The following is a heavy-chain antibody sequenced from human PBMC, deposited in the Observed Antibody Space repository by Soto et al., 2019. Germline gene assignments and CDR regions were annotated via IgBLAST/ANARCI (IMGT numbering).Heavy chain of an antibody. Sequence: EMPLVESGGGLVKPGGSLRLSCATSGFPFSSYAINWVRQAPGKGLQWISSISSGSRYIYYADSVKGRFTISRDNANNSLYLQMSSLRAEDTAVYYCARDGLLSFGDVLKVHYMDVWDKGTTVTVSS. J-gene: IGHJ6*03. V-gene: IGHV3-21*01. CDR3: ARDGLLSFGDVLKVHYMDV. CDR2: ISSGSRYI. D-gene: IGHD3-10*01. CDR1: GFPFSSYA.